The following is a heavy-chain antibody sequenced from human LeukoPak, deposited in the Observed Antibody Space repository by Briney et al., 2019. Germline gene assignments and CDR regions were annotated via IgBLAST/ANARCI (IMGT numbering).Heavy chain of an antibody. J-gene: IGHJ4*02. V-gene: IGHV3-23*01. Sequence: PGGSLRLSCAASGFTLSSYAISWVPQAPGEGLEWVSAISASGDGTYYAGSVKGRFTISRDNFENTLYLQMNSLRAEDTAVYYCAKSRDSRYDYFDYWGQGILVTVSS. CDR1: GFTLSSYA. CDR3: AKSRDSRYDYFDY. D-gene: IGHD2-15*01. CDR2: ISASGDGT.